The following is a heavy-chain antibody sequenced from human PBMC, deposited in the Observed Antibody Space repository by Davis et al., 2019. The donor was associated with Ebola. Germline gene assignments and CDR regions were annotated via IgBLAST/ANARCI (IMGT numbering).Heavy chain of an antibody. CDR1: GGSISSSSYY. Sequence: SETLSLTCTVSGGSISSSSYYWGWIRQPPGKGLEWIGSIYYSGSTYYNPSLKSRVTISVDTSKNQFSLKLSSVTAADTAVYYCARLSGIVVVPAAIYYYYGMDVWGQGTTVTVSS. V-gene: IGHV4-39*01. D-gene: IGHD2-2*01. CDR2: IYYSGST. J-gene: IGHJ6*02. CDR3: ARLSGIVVVPAAIYYYYGMDV.